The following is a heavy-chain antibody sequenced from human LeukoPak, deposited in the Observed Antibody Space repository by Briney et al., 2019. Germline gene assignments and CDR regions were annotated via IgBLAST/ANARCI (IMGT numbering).Heavy chain of an antibody. CDR1: GFTFSNYG. Sequence: GRSLRLSCAASGFTFSNYGMHWVRQAPGKGLVWVSRINSDGSTTTYADSVKGRFTISRDNAKNTLYLQMNSLRVEDTAVYYCARPHTGFDSWGQGTLVTVSS. V-gene: IGHV3-74*01. CDR2: INSDGSTT. J-gene: IGHJ4*02. CDR3: ARPHTGFDS.